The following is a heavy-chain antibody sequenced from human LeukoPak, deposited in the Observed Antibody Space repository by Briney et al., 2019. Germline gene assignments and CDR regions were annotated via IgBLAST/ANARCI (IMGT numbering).Heavy chain of an antibody. D-gene: IGHD3-10*01. J-gene: IGHJ4*02. CDR1: GGSVSGSNFF. Sequence: SETLSLTCTVSGGSVSGSNFFWGWIRQPPGKGLEWIGSIFNSGNTYYNPSLSRRVTISVDTSEIQFFLKLNSVTATDTAVYSCARGYYYASGTYYDHFDWWGQGTLVTVSS. CDR3: ARGYYYASGTYYDHFDW. CDR2: IFNSGNT. V-gene: IGHV4-39*01.